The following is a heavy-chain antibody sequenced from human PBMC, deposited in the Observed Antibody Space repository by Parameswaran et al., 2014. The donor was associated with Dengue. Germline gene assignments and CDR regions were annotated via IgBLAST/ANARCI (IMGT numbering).Heavy chain of an antibody. D-gene: IGHD2-15*01. CDR3: ASRPNIVDVWFDP. CDR2: IYYSGST. V-gene: IGHV4-39*01. Sequence: WIRQPPGKGLEWIGSIYYSGSTYYNPSLKSRVTISVDTSKNQFSLKLSSVTAADTAVYYCASRPNIVDVWFDPWGQGTLVTVSS. J-gene: IGHJ5*02.